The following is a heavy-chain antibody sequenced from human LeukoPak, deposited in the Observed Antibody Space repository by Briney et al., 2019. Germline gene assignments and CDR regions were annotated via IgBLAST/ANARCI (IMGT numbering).Heavy chain of an antibody. D-gene: IGHD5-18*01. CDR3: ARESLYGYGPGFDY. CDR1: GGTFSSYA. J-gene: IGHJ4*02. Sequence: SVKVSXKASGGTFSSYAISWVRQAPGQGLEWMGRIIPIFGTANYAQKFQGRVTITTDESTSTAYMELSSLRSEDTAVYYCARESLYGYGPGFDYWGQGTLVTVSS. CDR2: IIPIFGTA. V-gene: IGHV1-69*05.